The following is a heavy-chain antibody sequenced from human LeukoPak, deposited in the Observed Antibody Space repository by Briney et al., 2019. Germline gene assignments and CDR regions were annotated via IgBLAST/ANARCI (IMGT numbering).Heavy chain of an antibody. CDR3: AREGPRGNSQFDY. CDR2: IWYDGSNK. CDR1: GSTFSNTW. Sequence: GGSLRLSCTGSGSTFSNTWMNWVRQAPGKGLEWVALIWYDGSNKYYTDSVKGRLTISRDNSKNTLYLQMNSLRAEDTAIYYCAREGPRGNSQFDYWGQGTLVTVSS. J-gene: IGHJ4*02. D-gene: IGHD2/OR15-2a*01. V-gene: IGHV3-33*08.